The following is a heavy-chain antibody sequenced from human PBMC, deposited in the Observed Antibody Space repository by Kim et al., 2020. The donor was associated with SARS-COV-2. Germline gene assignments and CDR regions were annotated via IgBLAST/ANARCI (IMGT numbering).Heavy chain of an antibody. Sequence: SVKVSCKASGGTFSSYAISWVRQAPGQGLEWMGGIIPIFGTANYAQKFQGRVTITADESTSTAYMELSSLRSEDTAVYYCARTGRLKTPNYGDYARYYGMDVWGQGTTVTVSS. CDR1: GGTFSSYA. D-gene: IGHD4-17*01. CDR3: ARTGRLKTPNYGDYARYYGMDV. V-gene: IGHV1-69*13. CDR2: IIPIFGTA. J-gene: IGHJ6*02.